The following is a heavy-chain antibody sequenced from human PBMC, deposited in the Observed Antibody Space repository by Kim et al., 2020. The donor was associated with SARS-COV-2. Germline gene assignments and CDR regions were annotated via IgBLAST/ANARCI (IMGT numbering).Heavy chain of an antibody. CDR2: FDPEDGET. Sequence: ASVKVSCKVSGYTLTELSMHWVRQAPGKGLEWMGGFDPEDGETIYAQKFQGRVTMTEDTSTDTAYMELSSLRSEDTAVYYCATDRYDSSKNAFDIWGQGTMVTVSS. J-gene: IGHJ3*02. D-gene: IGHD3-22*01. CDR1: GYTLTELS. V-gene: IGHV1-24*01. CDR3: ATDRYDSSKNAFDI.